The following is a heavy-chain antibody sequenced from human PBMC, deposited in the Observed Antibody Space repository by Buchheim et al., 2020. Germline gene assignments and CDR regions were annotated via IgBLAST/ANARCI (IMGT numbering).Heavy chain of an antibody. V-gene: IGHV4-30-2*01. D-gene: IGHD3-22*01. Sequence: QLQLQESGSGLVKPSQTLSLTCAVSGGSISSGXYSWSWIRQPPGKGLEWIGYIYHSGSTYYNPSLKSRIXLSVDRFKKQFSLKLSSVTAADTAVYYCARGRPYYYDSSGYLSGNPFDYWGQGTL. J-gene: IGHJ4*02. CDR2: IYHSGST. CDR3: ARGRPYYYDSSGYLSGNPFDY. CDR1: GGSISSGXYS.